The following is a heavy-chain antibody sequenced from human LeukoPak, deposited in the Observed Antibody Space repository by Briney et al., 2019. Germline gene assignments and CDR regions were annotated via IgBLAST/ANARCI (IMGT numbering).Heavy chain of an antibody. Sequence: GGSLRLSCAASGFTFSSYAMSWVRQAPGKGLEWVSAISGSGGSTYYADSVKGRFTISRDNSKNTLYLQMNSLRAEDTAVYYCASSGSYLGTPDYWGQGTLVTVSS. J-gene: IGHJ4*02. CDR2: ISGSGGST. V-gene: IGHV3-23*01. D-gene: IGHD1-26*01. CDR1: GFTFSSYA. CDR3: ASSGSYLGTPDY.